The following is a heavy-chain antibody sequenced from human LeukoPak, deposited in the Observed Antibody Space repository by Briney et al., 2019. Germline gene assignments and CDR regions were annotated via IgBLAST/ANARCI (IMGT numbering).Heavy chain of an antibody. CDR1: GFSFTDYS. D-gene: IGHD5-12*01. CDR2: ISKSGSTI. Sequence: GGSLRLSCAASGFSFTDYSMSWIRQAPGKGLEGVSYISKSGSTIYYADSVKGRFTISRDNAKKSLYLQMNSLRAEDTAVYYCAREEATIMWINYYYMDVWGKGTTVTVSS. CDR3: AREEATIMWINYYYMDV. V-gene: IGHV3-11*04. J-gene: IGHJ6*03.